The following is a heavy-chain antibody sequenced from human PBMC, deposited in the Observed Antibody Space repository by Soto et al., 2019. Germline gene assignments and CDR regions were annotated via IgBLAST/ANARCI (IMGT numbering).Heavy chain of an antibody. CDR2: IKSKTDGGTT. CDR1: GFTFSNAW. D-gene: IGHD1-7*01. CDR3: TTDPLNWNYVEDENWFDP. J-gene: IGHJ5*02. V-gene: IGHV3-15*01. Sequence: GGSLRLSCAASGFTFSNAWMSWVRQAPGKGLEWVGRIKSKTDGGTTDYAAPVKGRFTISRDDSKNTLYLQMNSLKTEDTAVYYCTTDPLNWNYVEDENWFDPWGQGTLVTVSS.